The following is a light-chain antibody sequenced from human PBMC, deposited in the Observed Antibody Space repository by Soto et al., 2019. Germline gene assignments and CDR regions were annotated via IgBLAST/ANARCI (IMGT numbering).Light chain of an antibody. Sequence: EIVMTQSPATLSVSPGERATLSCRASQSVTSNLAWYQQKPGRAPSLLIYGASTRATGIPARFSGSGSGTEFTLTISSLQSEDFAGYYCQQYNNWPPLTFGGGTKVEIK. J-gene: IGKJ4*01. CDR1: QSVTSN. CDR2: GAS. CDR3: QQYNNWPPLT. V-gene: IGKV3-15*01.